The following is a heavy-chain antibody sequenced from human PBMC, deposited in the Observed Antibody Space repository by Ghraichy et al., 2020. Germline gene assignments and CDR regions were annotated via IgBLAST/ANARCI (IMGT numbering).Heavy chain of an antibody. CDR1: GFSFGSYN. V-gene: IGHV3-48*02. D-gene: IGHD4-23*01. Sequence: GGSLRLSCVGSGFSFGSYNMNWVRQSQGKGLEWVAYITSSSRSIFYADSVKGRFTISRDNAHNSLSLQMNSLRDEDTAIYYCARASTVVRFYYYDGMDVWGQGTTVTVSS. CDR2: ITSSSRSI. CDR3: ARASTVVRFYYYDGMDV. J-gene: IGHJ6*02.